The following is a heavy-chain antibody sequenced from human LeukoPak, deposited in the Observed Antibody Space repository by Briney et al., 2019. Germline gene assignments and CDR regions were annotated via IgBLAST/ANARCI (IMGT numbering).Heavy chain of an antibody. V-gene: IGHV1-2*02. CDR1: GYTFTGYY. Sequence: ASVKVSCKASGYTFTGYYMHWVRQAPGQGLEWMGWINPNSGGTNYAQKFQGRVTMTTDTSTSTAYMELRSLRSDDTAVYYCARVILSHTYYYDSSGQAGLYYFDYWGQGTLVTVSS. CDR3: ARVILSHTYYYDSSGQAGLYYFDY. CDR2: INPNSGGT. D-gene: IGHD3-22*01. J-gene: IGHJ4*02.